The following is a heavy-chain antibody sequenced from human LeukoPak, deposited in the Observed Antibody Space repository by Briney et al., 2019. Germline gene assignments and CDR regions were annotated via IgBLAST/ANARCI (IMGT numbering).Heavy chain of an antibody. CDR1: GYTFTGYY. D-gene: IGHD3-3*01. CDR3: ARERSYYDFWSGYGYYMDV. Sequence: GASVKVSCKASGYTFTGYYMHWVRQAPGQGLEWMGWINPNSGGTNYAQKFQGRVTMTRDTSISTAYMELSRLRSDDTAVYYCARERSYYDFWSGYGYYMDVWGKGTTVTVSS. J-gene: IGHJ6*03. CDR2: INPNSGGT. V-gene: IGHV1-2*02.